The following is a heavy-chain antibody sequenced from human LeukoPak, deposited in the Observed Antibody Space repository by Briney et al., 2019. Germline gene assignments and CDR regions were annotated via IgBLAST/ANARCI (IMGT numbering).Heavy chain of an antibody. CDR2: ISSSSSYI. Sequence: PGGSLRLSCAASGFTFSSYSMNWVRQAPGKGLEWVSSISSSSSYIYYADSVKGRFTISRDNAKNSLYLQMNSLRAEDTAVYYCARNSLIYGDHEDAFDIWGQGTMVTVSS. V-gene: IGHV3-21*01. D-gene: IGHD4-17*01. CDR3: ARNSLIYGDHEDAFDI. CDR1: GFTFSSYS. J-gene: IGHJ3*02.